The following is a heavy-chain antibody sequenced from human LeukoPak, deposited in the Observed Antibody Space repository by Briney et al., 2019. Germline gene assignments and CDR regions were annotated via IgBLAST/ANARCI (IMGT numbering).Heavy chain of an antibody. V-gene: IGHV4-59*12. CDR2: IYYSGST. J-gene: IGHJ4*02. D-gene: IGHD3-22*01. CDR3: ARDVHYDSSGPDY. CDR1: GGSISSYY. Sequence: PSETLSLTCTVSGGSISSYYWSWIRQPPGKGLEWIGYIYYSGSTNYNPSLKSRVTISVDTSKNQFSLKLSSVTAADTAVYYCARDVHYDSSGPDYWGQGTLVTVSS.